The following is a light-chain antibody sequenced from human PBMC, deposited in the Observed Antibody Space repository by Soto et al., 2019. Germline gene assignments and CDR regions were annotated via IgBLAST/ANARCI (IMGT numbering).Light chain of an antibody. CDR3: QQYGNPPPYS. Sequence: EIVLTQSPGTLSLSPGERATLSCRASQSVSRSLLAWYQQKPGQAPRLLIYGASTRDTGIADRFSGSGSGTDFNLTISRLEPEDFAVYYCQQYGNPPPYSFGQGTKLEIK. CDR1: QSVSRSL. V-gene: IGKV3-20*01. J-gene: IGKJ2*03. CDR2: GAS.